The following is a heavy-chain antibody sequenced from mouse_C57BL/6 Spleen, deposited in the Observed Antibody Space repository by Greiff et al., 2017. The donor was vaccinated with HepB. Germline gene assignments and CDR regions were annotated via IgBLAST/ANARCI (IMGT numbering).Heavy chain of an antibody. CDR1: GYTFTSYW. V-gene: IGHV1-64*01. CDR2: IHPNSGST. Sequence: QVQLKESGAELVKPGASVKLSCKASGYTFTSYWMHWVKQRPGQGLEWIGMIHPNSGSTNYNEKFKSKATLTVDKSSSTAYMQLSSLTSEDSAVYYCARSPYLYYFDYWGQGTTLTVSS. CDR3: ARSPYLYYFDY. D-gene: IGHD5-5*01. J-gene: IGHJ2*01.